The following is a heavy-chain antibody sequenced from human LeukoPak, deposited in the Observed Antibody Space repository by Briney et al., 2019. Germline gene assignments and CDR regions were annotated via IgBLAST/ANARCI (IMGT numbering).Heavy chain of an antibody. V-gene: IGHV3-23*01. CDR2: ITGSGSGI. D-gene: IGHD3-9*01. CDR3: AKWGDYVVLTGYYVSDY. CDR1: GFTFSNYA. Sequence: GGSLRLSCAASGFTFSNYAMSWVRQAPGKGLEWVSAITGSGSGIYYADSMKSRFTISRDNSKNTLYLQINSLRAEDTAVYYCAKWGDYVVLTGYYVSDYWGQGTLVTVSS. J-gene: IGHJ4*02.